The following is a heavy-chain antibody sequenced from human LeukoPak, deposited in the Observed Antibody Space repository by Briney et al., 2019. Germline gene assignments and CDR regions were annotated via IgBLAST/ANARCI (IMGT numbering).Heavy chain of an antibody. CDR3: VRVGYYAVRD. J-gene: IGHJ4*02. CDR2: IYHSGST. V-gene: IGHV4-59*01. Sequence: SETLSLTCTVSGGSISSYYWSWIRQPPGKGLEWIGYIYHSGSTSYNPSLKSRVTISVDTSKNQFSLKLSSVTAADTAVYYCVRVGYYAVRDWGQGILVTVSS. D-gene: IGHD3-3*01. CDR1: GGSISSYY.